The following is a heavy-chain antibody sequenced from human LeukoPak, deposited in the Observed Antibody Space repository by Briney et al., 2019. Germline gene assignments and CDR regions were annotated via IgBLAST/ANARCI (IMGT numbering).Heavy chain of an antibody. Sequence: GGSLRLSCETSGLTFGSYSMHWVRQPPGKGLEWASRINPDGSSTKYADPVKGRFTISRDNAKNTLYLQMNSLGVEDTATYHCATGAGSGYNHPPGVFDIWGQGALVTVSA. D-gene: IGHD3-10*01. V-gene: IGHV3-74*01. CDR1: GLTFGSYS. J-gene: IGHJ3*02. CDR3: ATGAGSGYNHPPGVFDI. CDR2: INPDGSST.